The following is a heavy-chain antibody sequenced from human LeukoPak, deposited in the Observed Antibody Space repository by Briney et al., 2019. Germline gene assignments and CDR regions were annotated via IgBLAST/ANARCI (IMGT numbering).Heavy chain of an antibody. CDR3: ASPMVVTATLSPFDY. J-gene: IGHJ4*02. V-gene: IGHV1-69*13. Sequence: SVKVSCRASGGTFSSYAISWVRQAPGQGLEWMGGIIPIFGTANYAQRFQGRVTITADESTSTAYMEPSSLRSEDTAVYYCASPMVVTATLSPFDYWGQGTLVTVSS. CDR2: IIPIFGTA. CDR1: GGTFSSYA. D-gene: IGHD2-21*02.